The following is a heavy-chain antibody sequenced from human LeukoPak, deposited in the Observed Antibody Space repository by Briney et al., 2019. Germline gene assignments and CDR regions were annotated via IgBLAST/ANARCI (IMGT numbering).Heavy chain of an antibody. J-gene: IGHJ4*02. V-gene: IGHV3-33*06. D-gene: IGHD2-15*01. CDR2: IWYDGSNK. CDR3: AKEAGYCSGGSCPYYFDY. CDR1: GFTFSSYG. Sequence: PGGSLRLSCAASGFTFSSYGMHWVRQAPGKGLEWVAVIWYDGSNKYYADSVKGRFTISRDNSRNTLYLQMNSLRAEDTAVYYCAKEAGYCSGGSCPYYFDYWGQGTLVTVSS.